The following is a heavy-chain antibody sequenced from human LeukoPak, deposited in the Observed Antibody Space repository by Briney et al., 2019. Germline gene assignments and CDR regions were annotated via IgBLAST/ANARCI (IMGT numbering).Heavy chain of an antibody. V-gene: IGHV3-7*01. CDR2: IKQDGSEK. J-gene: IGHJ4*02. CDR3: ARDGFVGASDY. D-gene: IGHD2-15*01. CDR1: EFIFSGYW. Sequence: GGSLRLSCAASEFIFSGYWMNWVRQAPGKGLEWVANIKQDGSEKQYVDSVRGRFTISRDNAKNSLYLQMNSLRVEDTAVYYCARDGFVGASDYWGQGTLVTVSS.